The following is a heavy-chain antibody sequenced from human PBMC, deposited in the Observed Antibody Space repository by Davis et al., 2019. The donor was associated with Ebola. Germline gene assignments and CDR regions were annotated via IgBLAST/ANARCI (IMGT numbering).Heavy chain of an antibody. J-gene: IGHJ4*02. Sequence: GESLKISCAASGFTFSSYEMNWVRQAPGKGLVWVSRINSDGSSTSYADSVKGRFTISRDNAKNTLYLQMNSLRAEDTAVYYCARDGPWLQLDYWGQGTLVTVSS. CDR1: GFTFSSYE. CDR3: ARDGPWLQLDY. CDR2: INSDGSST. V-gene: IGHV3-74*01. D-gene: IGHD5-24*01.